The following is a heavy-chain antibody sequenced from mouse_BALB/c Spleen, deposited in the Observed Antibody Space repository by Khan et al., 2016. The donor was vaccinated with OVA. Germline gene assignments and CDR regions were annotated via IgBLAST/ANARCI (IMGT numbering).Heavy chain of an antibody. CDR3: ARGRAY. J-gene: IGHJ3*01. V-gene: IGHV3-2*02. CDR1: GSSLTSNYA. CDR2: INYSGST. D-gene: IGHD3-3*01. Sequence: EVQLQESGPGLVKPSQSLSLTCTVTGSSLTSNYAWNWIRQFPGNKLEWMGYINYSGSTSYTPSLKSRISITRDTSKNQFFLQWNSVTTEDTATYFCARGRAYWGQGTLVTVSA.